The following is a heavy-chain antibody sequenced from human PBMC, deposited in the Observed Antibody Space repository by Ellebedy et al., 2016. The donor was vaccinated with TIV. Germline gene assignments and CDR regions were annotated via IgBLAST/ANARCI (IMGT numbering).Heavy chain of an antibody. CDR3: ARYVRRGGLRWIYFDY. D-gene: IGHD4-23*01. J-gene: IGHJ4*02. V-gene: IGHV4-4*02. CDR2: IYYSGST. CDR1: GGSISSSNW. Sequence: MPSETLSLTCAVSGGSISSSNWWRWVRQPPGKGLEWIGYIYYSGSTYYIPSLKSRVTISVDTSKNRFSLKLSAVTAADTAVYYCARYVRRGGLRWIYFDYWGQGTLVTVSS.